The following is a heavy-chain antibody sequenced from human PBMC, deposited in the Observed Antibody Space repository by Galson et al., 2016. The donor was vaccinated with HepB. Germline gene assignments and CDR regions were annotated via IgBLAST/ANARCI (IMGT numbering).Heavy chain of an antibody. CDR1: GFTFSSYA. V-gene: IGHV3-48*02. Sequence: SLRLSCAASGFTFSSYAMNWVRQAPGKGLEWVSYIDRGRTNIQYADSVKGRFTVSRDHAKNSLDLQMNSLRDEDTAVYYCARDDNWGFGYWGQGTLVTVSS. J-gene: IGHJ4*02. CDR2: IDRGRTNI. D-gene: IGHD7-27*01. CDR3: ARDDNWGFGY.